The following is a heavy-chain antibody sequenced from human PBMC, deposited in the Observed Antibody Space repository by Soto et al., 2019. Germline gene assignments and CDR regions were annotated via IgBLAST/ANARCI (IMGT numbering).Heavy chain of an antibody. V-gene: IGHV1-8*01. CDR2: MNPNSGNT. CDR1: GYTFTSYD. CDR3: AREKSSGYYYDY. J-gene: IGHJ4*02. Sequence: QVQLVQSGAEVKKPGASAKVSCKASGYTFTSYDINWVRQATGQGLEWMGWMNPNSGNTAYAQKFQGRVTMTRNTSISTAYMELSSLRSEDTAVYYCAREKSSGYYYDYWGQGTLVTVSS. D-gene: IGHD3-22*01.